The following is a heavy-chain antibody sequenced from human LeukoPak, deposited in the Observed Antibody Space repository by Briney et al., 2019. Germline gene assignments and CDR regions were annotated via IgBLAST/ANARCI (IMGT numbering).Heavy chain of an antibody. V-gene: IGHV4-61*02. CDR2: IYTSGST. D-gene: IGHD2-8*01. J-gene: IGHJ4*02. Sequence: PSETLSLTCTVSGGSISNGSYYWSWIRQPAGKGLEWIGRIYTSGSTNYNPSLKSRVTISVDTSKNQFSLKLSSVTAADTAVYYCASDLCANGVCYYFDYWGQGTLVTVSS. CDR1: GGSISNGSYY. CDR3: ASDLCANGVCYYFDY.